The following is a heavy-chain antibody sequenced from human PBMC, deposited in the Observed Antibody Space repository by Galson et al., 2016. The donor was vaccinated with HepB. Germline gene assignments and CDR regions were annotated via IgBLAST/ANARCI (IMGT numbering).Heavy chain of an antibody. V-gene: IGHV1-2*06. CDR1: GYTFTGYY. Sequence: SVKVSCKASGYTFTGYYMHWVRRAPGQGLEWMGRINPNSGGTNYAQKFQGRVTMTGDTSISTASMELSSLRSDDTAVYYCAREYYYGSGSYWVNWFDLWGRGTLVTVSS. D-gene: IGHD3-10*01. CDR2: INPNSGGT. CDR3: AREYYYGSGSYWVNWFDL. J-gene: IGHJ2*01.